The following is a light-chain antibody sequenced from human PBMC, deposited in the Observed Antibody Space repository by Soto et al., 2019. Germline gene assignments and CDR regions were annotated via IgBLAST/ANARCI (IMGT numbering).Light chain of an antibody. J-gene: IGKJ2*01. V-gene: IGKV3-20*01. CDR3: QQYGSSALYT. Sequence: EIVLTQSPGTLSLSPGERATLSCRASQSVSSSYLVWYQQKPGQAPRLLIYGASSRATGIPDRFSGSGSGTDFTLTISRLEPEDFAVYYCQQYGSSALYTFGQGTKLEI. CDR1: QSVSSSY. CDR2: GAS.